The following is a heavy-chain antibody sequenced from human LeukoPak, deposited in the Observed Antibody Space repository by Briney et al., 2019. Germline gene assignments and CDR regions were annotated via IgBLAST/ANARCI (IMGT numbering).Heavy chain of an antibody. CDR2: IYHSGST. CDR3: ARGVAWGYYYDSSGSPGYYFDY. CDR1: GGSISSGGYS. V-gene: IGHV4-30-2*01. Sequence: PSETLSLTCAVSGGSISSGGYSWSWIRQPPGKGLEWIGYIYHSGSTYYNPSLKSRVTISVDRSKNQFSLKLSSVTAADTAVYYCARGVAWGYYYDSSGSPGYYFDYWGQGTLVTVSS. J-gene: IGHJ4*02. D-gene: IGHD3-22*01.